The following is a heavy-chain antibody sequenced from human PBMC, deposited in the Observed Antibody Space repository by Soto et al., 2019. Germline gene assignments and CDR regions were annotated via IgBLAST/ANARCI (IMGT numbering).Heavy chain of an antibody. CDR2: ISGSGGST. CDR1: GFTFSSYA. D-gene: IGHD3-22*01. J-gene: IGHJ4*02. V-gene: IGHV3-23*01. Sequence: GGSLRLSCAASGFTFSSYAMSWVRQAPGKGLEWVSAISGSGGSTYYADSVKGRFTISRDNSKNTLYLQMNSLRAEDTAVYYCAKGPTYYYDSSGYYYFDYWGQGTLVTVSS. CDR3: AKGPTYYYDSSGYYYFDY.